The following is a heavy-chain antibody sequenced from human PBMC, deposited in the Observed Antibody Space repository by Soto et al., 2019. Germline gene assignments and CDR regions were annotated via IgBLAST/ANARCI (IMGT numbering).Heavy chain of an antibody. J-gene: IGHJ6*02. CDR2: ISSSSYI. V-gene: IGHV3-21*01. Sequence: GGSLRLSCAASGFTFSSYSMNWVRQAPGKGLEWVSSISSSSYIYYADSVKGRFTISRDNAKNSLYLQMNSLRAEDTAVYYCARAYSSSWYYYYYGMDVWGQGTTVTVSS. CDR3: ARAYSSSWYYYYYGMDV. CDR1: GFTFSSYS. D-gene: IGHD6-13*01.